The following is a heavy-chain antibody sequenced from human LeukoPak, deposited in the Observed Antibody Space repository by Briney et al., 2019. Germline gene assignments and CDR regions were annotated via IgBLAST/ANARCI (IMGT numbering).Heavy chain of an antibody. CDR2: INTNTGNP. CDR1: GYTFTSYA. V-gene: IGHV7-4-1*01. D-gene: IGHD3-3*02. Sequence: ASVKVSCKASGYTFTSYAMNWVRQAPGQGLEWMGWINTNTGNPTYAQGFTGRFVFSLDTSVSTAYLQICSLKAEDTAMYYCARRQSSNAFDIWGQGTMVTVSS. CDR3: ARRQSSNAFDI. J-gene: IGHJ3*02.